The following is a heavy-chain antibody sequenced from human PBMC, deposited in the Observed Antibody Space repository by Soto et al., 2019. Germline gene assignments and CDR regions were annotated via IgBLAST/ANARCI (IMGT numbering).Heavy chain of an antibody. J-gene: IGHJ5*02. CDR3: ARGCSGGSCYYGCFDP. CDR2: IIPICGTA. Sequence: QVELVQSGAEVKKPGSSVKVSCKASGGTFSSYAISWVRQAPGQGLEWMGGIIPICGTANYAQKFQGRVTITADESTSTAYMELSSLRSDDTAVYYCARGCSGGSCYYGCFDPWGQGTLVTVSS. D-gene: IGHD2-15*01. V-gene: IGHV1-69*12. CDR1: GGTFSSYA.